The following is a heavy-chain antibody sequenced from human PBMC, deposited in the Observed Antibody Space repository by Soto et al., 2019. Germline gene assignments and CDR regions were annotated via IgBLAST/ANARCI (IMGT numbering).Heavy chain of an antibody. CDR3: AREEQWLGNYYYYGMDV. CDR2: ISAYNGNT. Sequence: AASVKVSCKASGYTFTSYGISWVRQAPGQGLEWMGWISAYNGNTNYAQKLQGRVTMTTDTSTSTAYMELRSLRSDDTAVYYCAREEQWLGNYYYYGMDVWGQGTTVTSP. V-gene: IGHV1-18*01. J-gene: IGHJ6*02. D-gene: IGHD6-19*01. CDR1: GYTFTSYG.